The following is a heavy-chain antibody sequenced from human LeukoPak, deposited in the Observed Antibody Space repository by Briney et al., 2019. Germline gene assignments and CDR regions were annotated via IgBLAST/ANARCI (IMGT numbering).Heavy chain of an antibody. CDR2: INPNSGGT. V-gene: IGHV1-2*02. D-gene: IGHD3-22*01. CDR3: ARQMIVVVNWFDP. J-gene: IGHJ5*02. Sequence: EASVTVSCKASGYTFTGYYMHWVRQAPGQGLERMGWINPNSGGTNYAQKFQGRVTMTRDTSISTAYMELSRLRSDDTAVYYCARQMIVVVNWFDPWGQGTLVTVSS. CDR1: GYTFTGYY.